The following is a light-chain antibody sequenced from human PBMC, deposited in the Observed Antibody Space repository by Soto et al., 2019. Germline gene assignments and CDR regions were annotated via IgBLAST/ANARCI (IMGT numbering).Light chain of an antibody. CDR1: QTISSW. V-gene: IGKV1-5*03. Sequence: IQMTQSPSTLSGSVGDRVTITCRASQTISSWLAWYQQKPGKAPKLLIYKASTLQSGVPPRFSGSGSGTDFTLAISSLQPEDSATYYCLQDINYPWTFGQGTKVDIK. CDR2: KAS. CDR3: LQDINYPWT. J-gene: IGKJ1*01.